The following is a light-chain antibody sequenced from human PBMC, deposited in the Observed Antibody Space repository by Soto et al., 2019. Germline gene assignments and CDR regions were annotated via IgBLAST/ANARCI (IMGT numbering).Light chain of an antibody. Sequence: QSALTQPASVSGSPGQSITIYCTGTSSDVGGYNYVSWFQQHPGKAPKLLIYEVSRRPSGVSDRFTGSKSGNTASLTISGLQADDEADYYCNSHERSNIRVFGGGTKVTVL. CDR3: NSHERSNIRV. V-gene: IGLV2-14*01. CDR2: EVS. CDR1: SSDVGGYNY. J-gene: IGLJ3*02.